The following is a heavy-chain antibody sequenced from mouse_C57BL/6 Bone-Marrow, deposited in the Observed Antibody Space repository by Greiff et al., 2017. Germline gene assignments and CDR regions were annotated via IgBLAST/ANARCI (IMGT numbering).Heavy chain of an antibody. Sequence: QVQLQQPGAELVKPGASVKVSCKASGYTFTSYWMHWVKQRPGQGLEWIGRIHPSDSDTNYNQKFKGKAIFTVDKSSSTAYMQLSSLTSEDSAVYYCAMGGSLRSQPGYWGQGTTLTVSS. CDR1: GYTFTSYW. J-gene: IGHJ2*01. V-gene: IGHV1-74*01. D-gene: IGHD6-2*01. CDR3: AMGGSLRSQPGY. CDR2: IHPSDSDT.